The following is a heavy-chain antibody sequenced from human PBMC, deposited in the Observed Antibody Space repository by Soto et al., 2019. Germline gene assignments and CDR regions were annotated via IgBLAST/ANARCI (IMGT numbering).Heavy chain of an antibody. V-gene: IGHV3-23*01. CDR3: AKDSNKYSSSLRGRYFDH. J-gene: IGHJ4*02. D-gene: IGHD3-22*01. CDR1: GFTFTSYV. CDR2: ISGGGSTA. Sequence: PGGSLRLSCAASGFTFTSYVMSWVRQAPGKGLEWVAGISGGGSTAFYADSVKGRFTISRDNAKNTLVLQMDSLRAEDTAIYYCAKDSNKYSSSLRGRYFDHWGQGTLVTVSS.